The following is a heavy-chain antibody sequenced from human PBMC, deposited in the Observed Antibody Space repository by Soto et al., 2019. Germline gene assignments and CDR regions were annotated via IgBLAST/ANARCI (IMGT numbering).Heavy chain of an antibody. CDR3: ARVTYYYGSGSYWRDY. J-gene: IGHJ4*02. Sequence: SETLSLTCAVYGGSFSGYYWSWIRQPPGKGLEWIGEINHSGSTNYNPSLKSRVTISVDTSKNQFSLKLSSVTAADTTVYYCARVTYYYGSGSYWRDYWGQGTLVTVSS. D-gene: IGHD3-10*01. V-gene: IGHV4-34*01. CDR2: INHSGST. CDR1: GGSFSGYY.